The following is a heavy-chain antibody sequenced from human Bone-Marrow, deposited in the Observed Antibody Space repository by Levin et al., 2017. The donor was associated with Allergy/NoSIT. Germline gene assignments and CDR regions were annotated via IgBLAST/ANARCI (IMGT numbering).Heavy chain of an antibody. Sequence: GGSLRLSCAASGFTFDAYGMSWVRQAPGKGLEWVSGISWDGGSTDYGDSVKGRFTISRDNPKNSLYLQMNSLRPGDTALYHCVRDSYGSGKIGGMDVWGQGTTVTVSS. V-gene: IGHV3-20*01. CDR3: VRDSYGSGKIGGMDV. J-gene: IGHJ6*02. D-gene: IGHD3-10*01. CDR2: ISWDGGST. CDR1: GFTFDAYG.